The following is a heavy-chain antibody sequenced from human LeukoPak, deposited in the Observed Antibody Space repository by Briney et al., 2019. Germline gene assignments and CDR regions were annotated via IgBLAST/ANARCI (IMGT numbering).Heavy chain of an antibody. J-gene: IGHJ4*02. CDR3: ASPGYSYGSIDY. D-gene: IGHD5-18*01. CDR2: ISSSSSYI. Sequence: GGSLRPSCAASGFTFSSYSMNWVRQAPGKGLEWVSSISSSSSYIYYADSVKGRFTISRDNAKNSLYLQMNSLRAEDTAVYYCASPGYSYGSIDYWGQGTLVTVSS. V-gene: IGHV3-21*01. CDR1: GFTFSSYS.